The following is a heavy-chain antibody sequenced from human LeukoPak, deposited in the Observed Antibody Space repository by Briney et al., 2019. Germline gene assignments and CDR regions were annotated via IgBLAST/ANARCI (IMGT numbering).Heavy chain of an antibody. V-gene: IGHV4-4*09. Sequence: PSETLSLTCSVSGGSISGHYWRWIRQPPGKELEWIGYIFITGNTIYNPSLSSRVTMSLDTSKNQFSLKLSSVTAADTAVYYCARFAYCGTGCWYYFDIWGRGMLVTVSS. J-gene: IGHJ4*02. CDR1: GGSISGHY. CDR2: IFITGNT. D-gene: IGHD2-21*02. CDR3: ARFAYCGTGCWYYFDI.